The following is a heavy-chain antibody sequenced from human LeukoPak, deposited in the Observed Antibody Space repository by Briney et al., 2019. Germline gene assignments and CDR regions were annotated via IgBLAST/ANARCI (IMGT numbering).Heavy chain of an antibody. CDR2: IYTSGST. Sequence: PSETLSLTCTVSGGSISSGSYYWSWIRQPPGKGLEWIGRIYTSGSTNYNPSLKSRVTISVDTSKNQFSLKLSSVTAADTAVYYCASHYDSSGFDIWGQGTMVTVSS. J-gene: IGHJ3*02. D-gene: IGHD3-22*01. CDR1: GGSISSGSYY. V-gene: IGHV4-61*02. CDR3: ASHYDSSGFDI.